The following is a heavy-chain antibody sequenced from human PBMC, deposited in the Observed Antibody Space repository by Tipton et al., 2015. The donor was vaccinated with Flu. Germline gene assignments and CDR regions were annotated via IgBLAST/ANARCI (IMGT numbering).Heavy chain of an antibody. Sequence: TLSLTCTVSGGSISSSRYYWGWIRQPPGKGLEWIGSIYHSGTAYYNPSLKSRVTISVDTSKNQISLKLTSLTAADTAIYYCAREVGGEGKLDSWGQGALVTVSS. CDR1: GGSISSSRYY. CDR2: IYHSGTA. J-gene: IGHJ4*02. CDR3: AREVGGEGKLDS. V-gene: IGHV4-39*07. D-gene: IGHD1-26*01.